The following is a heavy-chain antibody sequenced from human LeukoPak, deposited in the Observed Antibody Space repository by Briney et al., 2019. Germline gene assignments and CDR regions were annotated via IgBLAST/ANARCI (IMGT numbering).Heavy chain of an antibody. V-gene: IGHV3-7*01. CDR1: GFTFSGYW. CDR3: ARGPRVLY. Sequence: GGSLRLSCAGSGFTFSGYWMSWVRQAPGKGLEWVANIKEDGGDKYYVDSVKGRFTISRDNAEKSLYLQMNSLRVEDTAVYYCARGPRVLYWGQGTLVTVSS. J-gene: IGHJ4*02. CDR2: IKEDGGDK.